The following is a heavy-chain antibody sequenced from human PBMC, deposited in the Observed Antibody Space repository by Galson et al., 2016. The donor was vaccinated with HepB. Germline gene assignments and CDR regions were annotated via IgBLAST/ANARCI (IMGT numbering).Heavy chain of an antibody. D-gene: IGHD5-12*01. V-gene: IGHV3-23*01. J-gene: IGHJ6*02. CDR1: GFIISGYG. Sequence: SLRLSCAASGFIISGYGMSWVRQSPGKGLEWVSTLGPSVGETFYADSVKGRFTVSRDNSKNTLYLQMNSLRAEDTAVYYCARYSDYRGEYYFFGMDVWGQGTTVTVSS. CDR2: LGPSVGET. CDR3: ARYSDYRGEYYFFGMDV.